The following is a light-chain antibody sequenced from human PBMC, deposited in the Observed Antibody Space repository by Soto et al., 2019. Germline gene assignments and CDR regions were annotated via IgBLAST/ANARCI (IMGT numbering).Light chain of an antibody. CDR3: QQRSNWPT. V-gene: IGKV3-11*01. CDR2: DAS. Sequence: TQSPSTLSASVGDRVTITCGASQSIGSYLAWYQQKPGQAPRLLIYDASTRAAGVPARFSGSGYGMDFTLTISSLEPEDFAVYYCQQRSNWPTFGGGTKVEIK. CDR1: QSIGSY. J-gene: IGKJ4*01.